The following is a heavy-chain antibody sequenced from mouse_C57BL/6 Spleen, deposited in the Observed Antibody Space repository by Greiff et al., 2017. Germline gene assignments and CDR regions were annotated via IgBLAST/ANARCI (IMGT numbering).Heavy chain of an antibody. CDR3: ARETGTFYYFDY. CDR2: ISYDGSN. Sequence: EVQRVESGPGLVKPSQSLSLTCSVTGYSITSGYYWNWIRQFPGNKLEWMGYISYDGSNNYNPSLKNRISITRDTSKNQFFLKLNSVTTEDTATYYCARETGTFYYFDYWGQGTTLTVSS. J-gene: IGHJ2*01. D-gene: IGHD4-1*01. CDR1: GYSITSGYY. V-gene: IGHV3-6*01.